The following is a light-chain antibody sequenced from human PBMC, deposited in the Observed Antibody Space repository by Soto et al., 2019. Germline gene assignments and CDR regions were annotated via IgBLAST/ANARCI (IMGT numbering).Light chain of an antibody. CDR2: EDT. CDR1: SSDVGNYNL. CDR3: CSFGGYVTWV. V-gene: IGLV2-23*01. J-gene: IGLJ3*02. Sequence: QSALAQPASVSGSPGQSITISCTGTSSDVGNYNLVSWYQQHPGKAPKLMIYEDTKRPSGVSHRFSGSKSGNTASLTISGLQAEDEADYYCCSFGGYVTWVFGGGTKLTVL.